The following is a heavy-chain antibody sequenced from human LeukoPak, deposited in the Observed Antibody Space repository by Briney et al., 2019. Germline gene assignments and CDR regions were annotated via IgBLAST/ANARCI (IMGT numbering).Heavy chain of an antibody. CDR1: GYIFTNYR. V-gene: IGHV5-51*01. J-gene: IGHJ1*01. Sequence: GESLKISCKASGYIFTNYRIGWVRQMPGKGLEWMAIIYPANSDTRYSPSFQGQVTISADKSISTAYLQWSSLKASDTAMYYCARPACSSTSCYLYFQYWGQGTLVTVSS. CDR2: IYPANSDT. D-gene: IGHD2-2*01. CDR3: ARPACSSTSCYLYFQY.